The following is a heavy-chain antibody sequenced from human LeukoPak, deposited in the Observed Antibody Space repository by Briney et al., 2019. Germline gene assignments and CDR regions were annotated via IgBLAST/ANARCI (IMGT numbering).Heavy chain of an antibody. D-gene: IGHD3-22*01. V-gene: IGHV1-69*05. CDR2: IIPIFGTA. Sequence: ASVKVSCKASGGTFSSYAISWVRQAPGQGLEWMGGIIPIFGTANYAQKFQGRVKITTDQSKSTAYMELSSLRSEDTAVYYCARRGSSGYYAFDIWGQGTMVTVSS. CDR3: ARRGSSGYYAFDI. CDR1: GGTFSSYA. J-gene: IGHJ3*02.